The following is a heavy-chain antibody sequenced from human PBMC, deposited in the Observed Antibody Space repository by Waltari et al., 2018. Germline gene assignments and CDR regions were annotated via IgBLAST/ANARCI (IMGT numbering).Heavy chain of an antibody. J-gene: IGHJ6*02. CDR3: ARIGVDFWSGHYYYYYEMDV. CDR1: GSNFRLYE. Sequence: EVKRVESEGGWGLPGRSRGLACAAAGSNFRLYERNWVAGPPGKGLEWVSDISPSLTTTHHADSVEARFTGSRDNAKNALYLQMNSLSADDTAAYYCARIGVDFWSGHYYYYYEMDVWGQGTTVTVSS. V-gene: IGHV3-48*03. D-gene: IGHD3-3*01. CDR2: ISPSLTTT.